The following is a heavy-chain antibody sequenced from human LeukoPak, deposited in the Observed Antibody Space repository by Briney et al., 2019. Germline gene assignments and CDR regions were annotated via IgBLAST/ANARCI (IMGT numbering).Heavy chain of an antibody. V-gene: IGHV3-30-3*01. CDR2: ISYDGSNK. Sequence: GGSLRLSYAASGFTFSSYAMHWVRQAPGKGLEWVAVISYDGSNKYYADSVKGRFTISRDNSKNTLYLQMNSLRAEDTAAYYCVRDHSSSWYEFRFDPWGQGTLVTVSS. CDR3: VRDHSSSWYEFRFDP. D-gene: IGHD6-13*01. J-gene: IGHJ5*02. CDR1: GFTFSSYA.